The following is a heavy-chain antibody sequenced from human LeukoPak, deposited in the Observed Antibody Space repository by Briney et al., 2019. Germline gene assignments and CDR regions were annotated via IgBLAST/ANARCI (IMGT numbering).Heavy chain of an antibody. J-gene: IGHJ4*02. CDR3: ARAGDSSGYYVLPTGDY. CDR1: GFTFSSYG. V-gene: IGHV3-23*01. CDR2: ISGSGGST. Sequence: PGGTLRLSCAGSGFTFSSYGMSWVRQAPGKGLEWVSGISGSGGSTYYADSVKGRFTISRDNSKNTLYLRINSLRADDTAVYYCARAGDSSGYYVLPTGDYWGQGTLVTVSS. D-gene: IGHD3-22*01.